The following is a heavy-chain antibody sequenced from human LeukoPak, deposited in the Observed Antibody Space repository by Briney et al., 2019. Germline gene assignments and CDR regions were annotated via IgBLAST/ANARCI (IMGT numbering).Heavy chain of an antibody. V-gene: IGHV4-34*01. CDR3: ARSDAAGWDY. CDR2: INYRGST. J-gene: IGHJ4*02. Sequence: PTESLSLSCAVYAGSLSGYYWSWIRQPSRKWLEWFGDINYRGSTNYNPSLKSRVTISIDTSKNQFSLKVNSVTAAHTAVYYCARSDAAGWDYWGRGTPVSVSS. CDR1: AGSLSGYY.